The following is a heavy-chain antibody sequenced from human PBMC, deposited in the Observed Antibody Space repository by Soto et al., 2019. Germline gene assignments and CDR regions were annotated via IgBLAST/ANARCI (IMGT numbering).Heavy chain of an antibody. Sequence: GGALRLSWAASGCPFSSYGMHWGRQAPGKGLEWVAVIWYDGSNKYYADSVKGRFTISRDNSKNTLYLQMNSLRAEDTAVYYCARGLLVPAAMRKVWFDPWGQGT. D-gene: IGHD2-2*01. CDR1: GCPFSSYG. V-gene: IGHV3-33*01. CDR2: IWYDGSNK. J-gene: IGHJ5*02. CDR3: ARGLLVPAAMRKVWFDP.